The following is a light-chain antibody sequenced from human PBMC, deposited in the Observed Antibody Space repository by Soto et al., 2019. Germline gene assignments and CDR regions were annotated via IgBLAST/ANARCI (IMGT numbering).Light chain of an antibody. CDR3: CSYAGSYSYV. CDR2: DVS. CDR1: NSDVGAYPY. J-gene: IGLJ1*01. Sequence: QSALTQPASVSGSPGQSITISCTGTNSDVGAYPYVSWYQQHPGNAPKLLIYDVSKRPSGVPDRFSGSKSGNTASLTISGLQAEDEADYYCCSYAGSYSYVFGSGTKVTVL. V-gene: IGLV2-11*01.